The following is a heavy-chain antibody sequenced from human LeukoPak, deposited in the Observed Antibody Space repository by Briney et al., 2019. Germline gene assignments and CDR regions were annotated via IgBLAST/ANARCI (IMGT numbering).Heavy chain of an antibody. CDR1: GFTFSSYS. Sequence: GGSLRLSCAASGFTFSSYSMNWVRQAPGKGLEWVSSISSSSSYIYYADSVKGRFTISRDNAKNSLYLQMNSLRAEDTAVYYCARLPYDILTGLDYYMDVWGKGTTVTVSS. D-gene: IGHD3-9*01. J-gene: IGHJ6*03. CDR3: ARLPYDILTGLDYYMDV. CDR2: ISSSSSYI. V-gene: IGHV3-21*01.